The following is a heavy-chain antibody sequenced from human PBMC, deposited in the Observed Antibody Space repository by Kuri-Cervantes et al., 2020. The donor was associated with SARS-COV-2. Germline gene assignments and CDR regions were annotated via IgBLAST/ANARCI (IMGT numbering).Heavy chain of an antibody. Sequence: SETLSLTCTVSGGSISSYYWSWIRQPAGKGLEWIGSIYHSGSTYYNPSLKSRVTISVDTSKNQFSLKLSSVAAADTAVYYCARVGRAGPFDYWGQGTLVTVSS. CDR3: ARVGRAGPFDY. CDR1: GGSISSYY. D-gene: IGHD6-13*01. CDR2: IYHSGST. J-gene: IGHJ4*02. V-gene: IGHV4-4*07.